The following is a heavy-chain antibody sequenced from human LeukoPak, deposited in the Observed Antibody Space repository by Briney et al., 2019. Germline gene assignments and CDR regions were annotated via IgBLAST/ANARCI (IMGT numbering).Heavy chain of an antibody. CDR3: INWFDP. CDR1: GFTLSSYS. CDR2: ISSSSSYR. D-gene: IGHD6-19*01. Sequence: PGGSLRLSCAASGFTLSSYSMNWVRQAPGKGLEWVSSISSSSSYRYYADSVKGRFTISRDNAKNTLYLQMNSLRAEDSSGCYVINWFDPWGQGTLVTVSS. V-gene: IGHV3-21*01. J-gene: IGHJ5*02.